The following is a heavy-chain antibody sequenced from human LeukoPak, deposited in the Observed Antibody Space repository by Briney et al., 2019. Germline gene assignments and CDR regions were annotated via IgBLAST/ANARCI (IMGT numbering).Heavy chain of an antibody. CDR2: IYYSGTT. V-gene: IGHV4-30-4*01. J-gene: IGHJ4*02. D-gene: IGHD6-19*01. CDR3: ARETVSGHFDS. CDR1: GGSTSSGDYF. Sequence: SETLSLTCTVSGGSTSSGDYFWSWIRQPPGQGLEWIGYIYYSGTTYYNPPLKRRVSISVDTSKNQFSLNLRSVSAADTAVYYCARETVSGHFDSWGQGTLVTVSS.